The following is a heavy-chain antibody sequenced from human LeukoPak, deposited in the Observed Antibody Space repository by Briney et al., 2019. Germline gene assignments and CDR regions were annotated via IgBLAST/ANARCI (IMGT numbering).Heavy chain of an antibody. CDR3: AKDSIVVVAARGTIDY. J-gene: IGHJ4*02. CDR2: ISGSGGST. V-gene: IGHV3-23*01. CDR1: GFTFSSYA. Sequence: GGSLRLSCAASGFTFSSYAMSWVRQAPGKGLEWVSAISGSGGSTYYADSVKGRFTISRDNSKNMLYPQMNSLRAEDTAVYYCAKDSIVVVAARGTIDYWGQGTLVTVSS. D-gene: IGHD2-15*01.